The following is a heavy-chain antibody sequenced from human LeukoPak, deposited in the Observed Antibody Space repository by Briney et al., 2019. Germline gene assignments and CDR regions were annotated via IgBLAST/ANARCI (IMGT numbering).Heavy chain of an antibody. CDR3: ARVTIFGVVQLYDYFDY. V-gene: IGHV1-18*01. Sequence: ASVKVSCKASGYTFTSYGISWVRQAPGQGLEWMGWISAYNGNTNYEQKLQGRVTMTTDTSTSTAYMELRSLRSDDTAVYYCARVTIFGVVQLYDYFDYWGQGTLVTVSS. CDR2: ISAYNGNT. D-gene: IGHD3-3*01. J-gene: IGHJ4*02. CDR1: GYTFTSYG.